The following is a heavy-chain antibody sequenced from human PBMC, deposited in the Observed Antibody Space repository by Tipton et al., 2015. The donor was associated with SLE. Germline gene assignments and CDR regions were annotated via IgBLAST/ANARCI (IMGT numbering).Heavy chain of an antibody. CDR2: IHAGGST. J-gene: IGHJ6*02. CDR1: GAFITRGDHH. D-gene: IGHD2-8*01. Sequence: TLSLTCTVSGAFITRGDHHWTWVRQPAGKGLEWIGRIHAGGSTNYNPSLKSRVTISVDTSKNQFSLKLSSVTAADTAVYYCARGMLTWRGAIIGVDVWGQGTSVNVSS. CDR3: ARGMLTWRGAIIGVDV. V-gene: IGHV4-61*02.